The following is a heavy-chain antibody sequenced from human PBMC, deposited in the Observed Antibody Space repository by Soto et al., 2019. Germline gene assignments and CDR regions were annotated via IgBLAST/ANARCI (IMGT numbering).Heavy chain of an antibody. J-gene: IGHJ4*02. CDR2: LNPSGGST. D-gene: IGHD1-26*01. Sequence: ASVKVSCKASGYIFTTYYMHWVRQAPGQGLEWMGILNPSGGSTSYAQKFQGRVTMTRDTSTSSVYMEVSSLRSEDTAVYYCISTLGARFDYWGQGTLVTVSS. V-gene: IGHV1-46*03. CDR1: GYIFTTYY. CDR3: ISTLGARFDY.